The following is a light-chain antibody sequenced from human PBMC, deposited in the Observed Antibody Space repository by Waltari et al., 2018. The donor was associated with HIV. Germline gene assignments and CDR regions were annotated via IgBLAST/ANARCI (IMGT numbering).Light chain of an antibody. Sequence: ETVLTQSPGTLSLSPGERVPLPCRASQSVGSDYLAWYQQKPGQAPRLHTYGKSSRATGIPDRFSGSGSKTDFTLTINRLEPEDFAVYYCHQFYRPPYTFGQGTKLEIK. J-gene: IGKJ2*01. CDR3: HQFYRPPYT. CDR2: GKS. CDR1: QSVGSDY. V-gene: IGKV3-20*01.